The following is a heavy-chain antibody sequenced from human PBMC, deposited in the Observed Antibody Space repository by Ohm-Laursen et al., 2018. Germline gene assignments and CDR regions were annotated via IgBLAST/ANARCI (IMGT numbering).Heavy chain of an antibody. CDR3: ARASGGSKSGTAVASPVY. V-gene: IGHV3-53*01. CDR2: IYSGGSI. D-gene: IGHD6-19*01. J-gene: IGHJ4*02. Sequence: SLRLSCTASGFTFSSYAMSWVRQAPGKGLEWVSVIYSGGSIYYADSVKGRFTISRDSSENTLYLQMDSLTAADTAMYYCARASGGSKSGTAVASPVYWGQGTLVTVSS. CDR1: GFTFSSYA.